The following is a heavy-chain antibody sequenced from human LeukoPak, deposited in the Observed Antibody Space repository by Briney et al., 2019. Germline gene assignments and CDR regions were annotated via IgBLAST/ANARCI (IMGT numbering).Heavy chain of an antibody. Sequence: PGGSLRLSCAASGFTFSSYSMNWVRQAPGKGLEWVSSITSSSTYIYYADSVKGRFTISRDNAKNSLYLQMNSLRAEDTAVYYCAKGSSSEGYYYYYYMDVWGKGTTVTVSS. V-gene: IGHV3-21*01. J-gene: IGHJ6*03. D-gene: IGHD6-6*01. CDR2: ITSSSTYI. CDR3: AKGSSSEGYYYYYYMDV. CDR1: GFTFSSYS.